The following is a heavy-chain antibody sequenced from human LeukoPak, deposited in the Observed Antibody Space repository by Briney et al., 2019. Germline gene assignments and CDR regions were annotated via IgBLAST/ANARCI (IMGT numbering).Heavy chain of an antibody. CDR3: ARTYYDSSGHPYYFDY. CDR2: ISGSGGST. CDR1: GFTFSSYA. Sequence: PGGSLRLSCAASGFTFSSYAMSWVRQAPGKGLEWVSAISGSGGSTYYADSVKGRFTISRDNSKNTLYLQMNSLRAEDTAVYYCARTYYDSSGHPYYFDYWGQGTLVTVSS. J-gene: IGHJ4*02. V-gene: IGHV3-23*01. D-gene: IGHD3-22*01.